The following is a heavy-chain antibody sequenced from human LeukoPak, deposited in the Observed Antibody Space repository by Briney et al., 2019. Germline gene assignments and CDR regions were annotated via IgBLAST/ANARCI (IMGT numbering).Heavy chain of an antibody. D-gene: IGHD2-2*01. CDR3: ASSTSCYAPLLG. Sequence: PSETLSLTCTVSGGSISSYYWSRIRQPPGKGLEWIGYIYYSGSTNYNPSLKSRVTISVDTSKNQFSLKLSSVTAADTAVYYCASSTSCYAPLLGWGQGTLVTVSS. V-gene: IGHV4-59*01. J-gene: IGHJ4*02. CDR2: IYYSGST. CDR1: GGSISSYY.